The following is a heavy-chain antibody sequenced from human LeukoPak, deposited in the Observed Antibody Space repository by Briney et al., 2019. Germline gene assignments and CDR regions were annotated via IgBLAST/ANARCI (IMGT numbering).Heavy chain of an antibody. CDR3: AREVVVAATRQYFQH. CDR1: GFTFSSYW. Sequence: GGSLRLSCAASGFTFSSYWMSWVRQAPGKGLEWVANIKQDGSEKYYVDSVKGRFTISRDNSKNTLYLQMNSLRAEDTAVYYCAREVVVAATRQYFQHWGQGTLVTVSS. D-gene: IGHD2-15*01. CDR2: IKQDGSEK. V-gene: IGHV3-7*01. J-gene: IGHJ1*01.